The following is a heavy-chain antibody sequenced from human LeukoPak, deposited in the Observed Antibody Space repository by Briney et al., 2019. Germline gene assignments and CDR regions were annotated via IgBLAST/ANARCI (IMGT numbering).Heavy chain of an antibody. J-gene: IGHJ4*02. D-gene: IGHD6-6*01. CDR2: ISYDGSNK. CDR3: ATLEYSSSYLDY. CDR1: GFTFSSYA. V-gene: IGHV3-30-3*01. Sequence: GGSLRLSCAASGFTFSSYAMHWVRQAPGKGPEWVAVISYDGSNKYYADSVKGRFTISRDNSKNTLYLQMNSLRAEDTAVYYCATLEYSSSYLDYWGQGTLVTVSS.